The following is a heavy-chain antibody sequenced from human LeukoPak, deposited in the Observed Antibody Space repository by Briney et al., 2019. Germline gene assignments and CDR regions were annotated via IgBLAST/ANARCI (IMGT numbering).Heavy chain of an antibody. V-gene: IGHV4-59*12. Sequence: PSETLSLTCTVSGGSINSYYWSWIRQPPGKGLEWIGYIYYSGSTYYNPSLKSRVTISVDTSKNQFSLKLSSVTAADTAVYYCAREGPYYYDSSGYNVDYWGQGTLVTVSS. CDR3: AREGPYYYDSSGYNVDY. CDR2: IYYSGST. CDR1: GGSINSYY. J-gene: IGHJ4*02. D-gene: IGHD3-22*01.